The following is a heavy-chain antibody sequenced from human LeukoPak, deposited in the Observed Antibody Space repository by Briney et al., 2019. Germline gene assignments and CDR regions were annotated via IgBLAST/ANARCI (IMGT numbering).Heavy chain of an antibody. Sequence: GSSVKVSCKASGGTFSSYAISWVRQAPGQGLEWMGGIIPIFGTANYAQKLQGRVTMTTDTSTSTAYMELRSLRSDDTAVYYCARETTIPSSLDYWGQGTLVTVSS. V-gene: IGHV1-69*05. D-gene: IGHD1-14*01. CDR1: GGTFSSYA. J-gene: IGHJ4*02. CDR2: IIPIFGTA. CDR3: ARETTIPSSLDY.